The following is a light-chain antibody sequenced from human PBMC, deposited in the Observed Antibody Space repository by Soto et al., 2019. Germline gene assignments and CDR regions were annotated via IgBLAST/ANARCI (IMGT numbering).Light chain of an antibody. CDR1: SSDVGGYDY. CDR3: TSYTNNRTWV. CDR2: DVT. Sequence: QSALTQPASVSGSPGQSITISCTGTSSDVGGYDYVSWYQQHPGKAPKLLIYDVTNRPSGVSNRFSASKSGNTASLTISGLQAEDEADYYCTSYTNNRTWVFGGGTKLTVL. J-gene: IGLJ3*02. V-gene: IGLV2-14*01.